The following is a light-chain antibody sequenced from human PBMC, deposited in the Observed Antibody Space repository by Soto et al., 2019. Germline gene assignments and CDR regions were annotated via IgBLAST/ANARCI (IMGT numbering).Light chain of an antibody. CDR1: QSLLYTDGNTY. CDR3: MQGSYWPRT. J-gene: IGKJ1*01. CDR2: EVS. Sequence: VMTQSPLSLPVTLGQPASISCRSSQSLLYTDGNTYLSWFQQRPGQSPRRLIYEVSNRDSGGPDRFSGSGSGTDFTLKSSRVEAEDVGVYYCMQGSYWPRTFGQGTKVEIK. V-gene: IGKV2-30*01.